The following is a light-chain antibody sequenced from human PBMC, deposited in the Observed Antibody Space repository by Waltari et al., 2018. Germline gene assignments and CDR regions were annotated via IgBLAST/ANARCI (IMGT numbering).Light chain of an antibody. CDR2: DAS. J-gene: IGKJ2*01. Sequence: DIQMTQSQSSLSASAGHRVTISCQASQDIGMYLSWFQQKPGKAPRLLIFDASNVESGVPSRFSASGSGTHFTLTITSLQPEDVAMYYCQQYDNLPYTFGQGTKLEI. CDR3: QQYDNLPYT. V-gene: IGKV1-33*01. CDR1: QDIGMY.